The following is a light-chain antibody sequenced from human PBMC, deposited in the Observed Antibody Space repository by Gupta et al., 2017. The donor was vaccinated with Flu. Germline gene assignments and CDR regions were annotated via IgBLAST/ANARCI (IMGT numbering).Light chain of an antibody. CDR1: QSISNW. V-gene: IGKV1-5*03. J-gene: IGKJ2*02. Sequence: DIQMTQSPSTLSASVGDRVTITCRATQSISNWLAWYQQKPGKVPQLLIYKASTLQSGVPSRFSGSGSGTEFTLTISSLQPDDFATYYCHQENSYPWTFGQGTKVDIK. CDR3: HQENSYPWT. CDR2: KAS.